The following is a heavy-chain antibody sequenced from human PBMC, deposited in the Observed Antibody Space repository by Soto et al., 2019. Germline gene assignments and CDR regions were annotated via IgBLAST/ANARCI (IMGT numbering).Heavy chain of an antibody. J-gene: IGHJ5*02. V-gene: IGHV4-59*01. CDR1: GGSISSYY. Sequence: PSETLSLTCTVSGGSISSYYWSWIRQPPGKGLEWIGYIYYRGSTNYNPSLKSRVTISVDTSKNQFSLKLSSVTAADTAVYYCASYRSHYDSSGSIISNWFDPWGQGTLVTVSS. CDR2: IYYRGST. D-gene: IGHD3-22*01. CDR3: ASYRSHYDSSGSIISNWFDP.